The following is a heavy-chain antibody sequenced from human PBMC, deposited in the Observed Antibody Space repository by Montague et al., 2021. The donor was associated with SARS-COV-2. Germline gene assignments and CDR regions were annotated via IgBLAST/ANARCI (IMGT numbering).Heavy chain of an antibody. V-gene: IGHV4-34*01. CDR1: TDSFSGYY. J-gene: IGHJ5*02. Sequence: SETLSLTCAVYTDSFSGYYWSWIRQSPGKGLEWIGEITHSGSTNHNPSLQSRVTISVDKSKKQVSLTLTSVTAADTAVYYCACGRITRGWLDPWGQGTLVTVSS. D-gene: IGHD7-27*01. CDR3: ACGRITRGWLDP. CDR2: ITHSGST.